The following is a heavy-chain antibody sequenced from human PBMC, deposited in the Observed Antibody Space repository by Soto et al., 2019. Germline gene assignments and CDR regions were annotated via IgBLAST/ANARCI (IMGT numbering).Heavy chain of an antibody. CDR3: ARGPLGYSSSWYNYYYGMDV. D-gene: IGHD6-13*01. V-gene: IGHV1-3*01. Sequence: ASVKVSCKASGYTFTSYAMHWVRQAPGQRLEWMGWINAGNGNTKYSQKFQGRVTVTRDTSASTACMELSSLRSEDTAVYYCARGPLGYSSSWYNYYYGMDVWGQGTTVTVSS. CDR1: GYTFTSYA. J-gene: IGHJ6*02. CDR2: INAGNGNT.